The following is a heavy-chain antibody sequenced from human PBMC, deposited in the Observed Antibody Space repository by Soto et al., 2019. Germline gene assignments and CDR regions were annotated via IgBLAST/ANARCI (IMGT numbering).Heavy chain of an antibody. D-gene: IGHD3-22*01. CDR3: VKDSESSGYLTHLDY. V-gene: IGHV3-9*01. J-gene: IGHJ4*02. CDR2: LTWNGEVL. CDR1: GFTFDDYA. Sequence: SLRLSCVASGFTFDDYAIHWVRQTPGKGLEWVSGLTWNGEVLGYADSVKGRFTISRDNAKNSLYLEMNSLRPEDTALYYCVKDSESSGYLTHLDYWGQGTMVTVYS.